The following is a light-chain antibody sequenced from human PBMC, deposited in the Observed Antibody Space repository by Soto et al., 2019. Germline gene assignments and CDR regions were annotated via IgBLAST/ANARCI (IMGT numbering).Light chain of an antibody. V-gene: IGKV1-27*01. CDR1: QGISNY. J-gene: IGKJ3*01. CDR2: AAS. CDR3: HKYNSAPFT. Sequence: DIQMTQSPSSLSASVGDRVAITCRASQGISNYLAWYQQKPGKVPKLLIYAASTLQSGVPSRFSGSGSGTDFTLTISSLQPEDVATYYCHKYNSAPFTFGPVTNVDIK.